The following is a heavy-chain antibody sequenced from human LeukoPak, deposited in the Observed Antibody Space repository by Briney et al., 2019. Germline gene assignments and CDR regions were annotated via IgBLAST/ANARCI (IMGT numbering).Heavy chain of an antibody. Sequence: PGRSLRLSCAASGFTFDDYTMHWVRQAPGKGLERVSLISWDGGSTYYAGSVKGRFTISRDNSKNSLYLQMNSLRTEDTALYYCAKLSGHDDAFDIWGQGTMVTVSS. J-gene: IGHJ3*02. CDR3: AKLSGHDDAFDI. CDR2: ISWDGGST. V-gene: IGHV3-43*01. D-gene: IGHD3-10*01. CDR1: GFTFDDYT.